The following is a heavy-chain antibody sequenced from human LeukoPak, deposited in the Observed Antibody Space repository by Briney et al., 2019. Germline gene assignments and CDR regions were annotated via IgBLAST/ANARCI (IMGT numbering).Heavy chain of an antibody. V-gene: IGHV1-58*02. D-gene: IGHD2-15*01. CDR1: GFTFTSSA. CDR3: AAAKRPTGYCSGGSCPDDEENWFDP. J-gene: IGHJ5*02. Sequence: SVKVSCKASGFTFTSSAMQWVRQARGQRLEWIGWIVVGSGNTNYAQKFQERVTITRDMSTSTAYMKLSSLRSEDTAVYYCAAAKRPTGYCSGGSCPDDEENWFDPWGQGTLVTVSS. CDR2: IVVGSGNT.